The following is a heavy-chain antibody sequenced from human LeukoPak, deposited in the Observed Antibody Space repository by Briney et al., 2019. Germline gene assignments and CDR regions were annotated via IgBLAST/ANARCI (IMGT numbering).Heavy chain of an antibody. J-gene: IGHJ4*02. CDR3: ARVKSGYSYGSVFDY. V-gene: IGHV3-21*01. Sequence: GGSLRLSCAASGFTFSNSAMSWVRQAPGKGLEWVSSISSSSSYIYYADSVKGRFTISRDNAKNSLYLQMNSLRAEDTAVYYCARVKSGYSYGSVFDYWGQGTLVTVSS. CDR1: GFTFSNSA. D-gene: IGHD5-18*01. CDR2: ISSSSSYI.